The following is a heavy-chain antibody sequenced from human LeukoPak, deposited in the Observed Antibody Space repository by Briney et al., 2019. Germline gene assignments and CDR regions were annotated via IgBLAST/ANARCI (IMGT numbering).Heavy chain of an antibody. CDR1: GGTFSSYA. J-gene: IGHJ6*03. CDR2: IIPIFGTA. Sequence: ASVKVSCKASGGTFSSYAISWVRQAPGQGLEWMGGIIPIFGTANYAQKFQGRVTITADESTSTAYMGLSSLRSEDTAVYYCARSSTLDSSGYNPLRYYYYMDVWGKGTTVTISS. V-gene: IGHV1-69*13. CDR3: ARSSTLDSSGYNPLRYYYYMDV. D-gene: IGHD3-22*01.